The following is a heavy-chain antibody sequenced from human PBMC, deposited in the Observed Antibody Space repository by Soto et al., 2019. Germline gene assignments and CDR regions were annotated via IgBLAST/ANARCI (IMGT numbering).Heavy chain of an antibody. J-gene: IGHJ4*02. CDR1: VFTFSSFG. V-gene: IGHV3-23*01. CDR3: AKSKDSTIFGVVLYYFDY. Sequence: EVQLLESGGGLVQPGGSLRLSCAASVFTFSSFGMNWVRQAPGKGLEWVSALSGTGGYTYYADSVEGRFTISRDNSKNTLFLQMNSLRAEDTAVYYCAKSKDSTIFGVVLYYFDYWGQGTLVTVSS. D-gene: IGHD3-3*01. CDR2: LSGTGGYT.